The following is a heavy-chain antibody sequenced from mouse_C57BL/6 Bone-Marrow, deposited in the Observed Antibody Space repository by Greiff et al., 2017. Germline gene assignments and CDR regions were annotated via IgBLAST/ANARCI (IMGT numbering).Heavy chain of an antibody. CDR3: AVVATSYWYFDV. Sequence: VQLKQSGPELVKPGASVKIPCKASGYTFTDYNMDWVKQSHGKSLEWIGDINPNNGGTIYNQKFKGKATLTVDKSSSTAYMELRSLTSEDTAVYYCAVVATSYWYFDVWGTGTTVTVSS. V-gene: IGHV1-18*01. CDR2: INPNNGGT. J-gene: IGHJ1*03. CDR1: GYTFTDYN. D-gene: IGHD1-1*01.